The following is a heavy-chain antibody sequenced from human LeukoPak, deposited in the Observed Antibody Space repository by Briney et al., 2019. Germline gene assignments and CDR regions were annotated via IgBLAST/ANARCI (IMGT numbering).Heavy chain of an antibody. D-gene: IGHD5-12*01. J-gene: IGHJ6*03. V-gene: IGHV4-30-2*01. CDR2: IYHSGST. Sequence: SETLSLTCTVSGGSISSGGYYWSWIRQPPGKGLEWIGYIYHSGSTYYNPSLKSRVTISVDRSKNQFSLKLSSVTAADTAVYYCARDGYRVTGYYYYLDVWGKGTTVTVSS. CDR1: GGSISSGGYY. CDR3: ARDGYRVTGYYYYLDV.